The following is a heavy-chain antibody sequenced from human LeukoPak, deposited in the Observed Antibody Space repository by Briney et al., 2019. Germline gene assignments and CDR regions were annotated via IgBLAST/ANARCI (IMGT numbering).Heavy chain of an antibody. V-gene: IGHV4-30-4*01. CDR2: IYYSGST. J-gene: IGHJ4*02. Sequence: PSETLCLTCTVSGGSISSGDYYWSWIRQPPGKGLEWIGYIYYSGSTYYNPSLKSRVTISVDTSKNQFSLKLSSVTAADTAVYYCARDSRFLTGYYNYWGRGTLVTVSS. CDR3: ARDSRFLTGYYNY. CDR1: GGSISSGDYY. D-gene: IGHD3-9*01.